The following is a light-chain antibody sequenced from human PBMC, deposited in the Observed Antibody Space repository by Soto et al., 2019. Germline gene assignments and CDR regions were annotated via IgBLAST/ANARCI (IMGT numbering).Light chain of an antibody. CDR2: KAS. Sequence: DIQMTQSPSTLSASVGDRVMITCRASQSISSWLAWYQQKPGKAPKLLIYKASSLESGVPSRFSGSGSGTDFTLTISSLQPEDVATYYCQKYNSPPRTFGQGTKVDIK. V-gene: IGKV1-5*03. CDR1: QSISSW. CDR3: QKYNSPPRT. J-gene: IGKJ1*01.